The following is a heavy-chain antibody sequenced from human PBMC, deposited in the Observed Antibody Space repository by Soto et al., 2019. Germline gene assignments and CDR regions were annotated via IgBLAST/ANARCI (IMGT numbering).Heavy chain of an antibody. CDR3: ARPHYDYIWGSYRFYYFDY. V-gene: IGHV3-48*01. Sequence: GGSLRLSCAASGFTFSSYSMNWVRQAPGKGLEWVSYISSSSSTIYYADSVKGRFTISRDNAKNSLYLQMNSLRAEDTAVYYCARPHYDYIWGSYRFYYFDYWGQGTLVTVSS. D-gene: IGHD3-16*02. CDR2: ISSSSSTI. J-gene: IGHJ4*02. CDR1: GFTFSSYS.